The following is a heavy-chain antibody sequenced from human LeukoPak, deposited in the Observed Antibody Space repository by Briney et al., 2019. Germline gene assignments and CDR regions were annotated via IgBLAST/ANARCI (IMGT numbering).Heavy chain of an antibody. V-gene: IGHV3-23*01. D-gene: IGHD1-14*01. CDR3: AKYRTTFAPPRNFDC. Sequence: GGSLRLSCAASGFTFGSFAMVWVRQAPGKGLEWVSVIGSDNGGIQYADSVKGRFTISRDNSKNTLYLQMNSLRADDTAIYYCAKYRTTFAPPRNFDCWGQGTLVTVSS. CDR2: IGSDNGGI. CDR1: GFTFGSFA. J-gene: IGHJ4*02.